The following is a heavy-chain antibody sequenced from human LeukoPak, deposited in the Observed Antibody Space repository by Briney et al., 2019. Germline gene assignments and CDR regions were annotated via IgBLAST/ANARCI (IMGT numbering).Heavy chain of an antibody. V-gene: IGHV7-4-1*02. CDR2: INTDSGNP. CDR3: ARNRISHHMDV. Sequence: ASVKVSCKASGYTFTSYGISWVRQAPGQGLEWMGWINTDSGNPTYAQGFAGRFVFSLDTSVSTAYLQISSLKAEDTAVYYCARNRISHHMDVWGKGTTVTVSS. CDR1: GYTFTSYG. J-gene: IGHJ6*03. D-gene: IGHD2-15*01.